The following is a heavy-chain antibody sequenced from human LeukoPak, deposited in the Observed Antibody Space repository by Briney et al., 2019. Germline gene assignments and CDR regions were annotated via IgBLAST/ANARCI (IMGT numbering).Heavy chain of an antibody. J-gene: IGHJ4*02. D-gene: IGHD6-13*01. Sequence: SETLSLTCTVSGGSISSYYWSWIRQPPGKGLERIGYIYYSGSTNYNPSLKSRVTISVDTSKNQFSLKLSSVTAADTAVYYCARGIAAAGPFDYWGQGTLVTVSS. CDR1: GGSISSYY. CDR3: ARGIAAAGPFDY. V-gene: IGHV4-59*01. CDR2: IYYSGST.